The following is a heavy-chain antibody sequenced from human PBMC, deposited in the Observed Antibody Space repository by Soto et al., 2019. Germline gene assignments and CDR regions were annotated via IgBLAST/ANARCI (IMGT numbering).Heavy chain of an antibody. D-gene: IGHD1-26*01. J-gene: IGHJ5*02. CDR3: AGVVGATLGWFDP. Sequence: SVKVSCKASGGTFSSYAISWVRQAPGQGLGWMGGIIPIFGTANYAQKFQGRVTITADKSTSTAYMELSSLRSEDTAVYYCAGVVGATLGWFDPWGQGTLVTVSS. CDR2: IIPIFGTA. CDR1: GGTFSSYA. V-gene: IGHV1-69*06.